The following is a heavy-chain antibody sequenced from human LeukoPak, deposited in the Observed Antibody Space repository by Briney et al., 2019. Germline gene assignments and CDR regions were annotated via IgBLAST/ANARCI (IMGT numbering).Heavy chain of an antibody. CDR3: ARIRRTTVVTPGAFEI. Sequence: SGPALVKPTQTLTLTCTFSGFSLSTSGMCVSWIRQPPGKALEWLARIDWDDDKYYSTSLKTRLTISKDTSKNQVVLTMTNMDPLGTGQYYVARIRRTTVVTPGAFEIWGQGTMVTVSS. J-gene: IGHJ3*02. CDR2: IDWDDDK. V-gene: IGHV2-70*11. D-gene: IGHD4-23*01. CDR1: GFSLSTSGMC.